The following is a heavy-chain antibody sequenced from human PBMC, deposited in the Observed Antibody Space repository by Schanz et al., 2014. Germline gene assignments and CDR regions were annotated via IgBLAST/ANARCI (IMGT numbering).Heavy chain of an antibody. CDR2: INPSGGST. CDR1: GYTFTTYY. CDR3: ARDQSPYTNSSDVRYFDY. J-gene: IGHJ4*02. V-gene: IGHV1-46*01. D-gene: IGHD6-6*01. Sequence: QVQLLQSGAEVKKPGASMKVSCKASGYTFTTYYMLWVRQAPGQGLEWMGMINPSGGSTTYAQKFQDKVTITADTSTTTAYMDLRSLRSDDTAVYYCARDQSPYTNSSDVRYFDYWGQGSLVTVSS.